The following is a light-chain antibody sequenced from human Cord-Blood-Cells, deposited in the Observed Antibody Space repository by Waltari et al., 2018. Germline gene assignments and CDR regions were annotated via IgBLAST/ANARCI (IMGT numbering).Light chain of an antibody. V-gene: IGLV2-14*01. CDR3: SSYTSSSTWV. CDR2: DVS. CDR1: SSDVGGSSY. J-gene: IGLJ3*02. Sequence: QSALTQPASVSGSPGPSITIPCTGTSSDVGGSSYVPWYQQHPGKAPKLMIYDVSNRPSGVSNRFSGSKSGNTASLTISGLQAEDEADYYCSSYTSSSTWVFGGGTKLTVL.